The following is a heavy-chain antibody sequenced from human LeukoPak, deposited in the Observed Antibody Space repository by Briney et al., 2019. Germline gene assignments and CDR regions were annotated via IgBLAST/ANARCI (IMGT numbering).Heavy chain of an antibody. J-gene: IGHJ3*02. CDR3: AKEGMGSEATTADGAFDI. Sequence: SETLSLTCTVSGGSISVYHWSWIRHPPGKGLGWIGYLYDTGRTKYNPSLKSRVTISVDTSKNKISLKLSSVTAADTAVYFCAKEGMGSEATTADGAFDIWGQGTTVTVSS. CDR1: GGSISVYH. V-gene: IGHV4-59*12. CDR2: LYDTGRT. D-gene: IGHD1-26*01.